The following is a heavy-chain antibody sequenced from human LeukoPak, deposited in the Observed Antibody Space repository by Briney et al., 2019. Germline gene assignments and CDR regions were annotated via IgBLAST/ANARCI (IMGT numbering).Heavy chain of an antibody. CDR1: GFTFSSYS. CDR2: ISSSSSTI. D-gene: IGHD3-3*01. V-gene: IGHV3-48*01. CDR3: ATYYDFWSGYSRTYYFDY. J-gene: IGHJ4*02. Sequence: GGSLRLSCAASGFTFSSYSMNWVRQAPGKGLEWVSYISSSSSTIYYADSVKGRFTISRDNAKNSLYLQMNSLRAEDTAVYYCATYYDFWSGYSRTYYFDYWGQGTLVTVSS.